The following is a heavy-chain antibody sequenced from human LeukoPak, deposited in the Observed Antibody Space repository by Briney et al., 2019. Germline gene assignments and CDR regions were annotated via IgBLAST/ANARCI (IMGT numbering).Heavy chain of an antibody. CDR1: GVSISSSSYY. Sequence: PSETLSLTCTVSGVSISSSSYYWGWIRPPPGKGLEWIGTIYYSGSTYYNPSLKSRLTMSVDTSKNQFSLKLSSVTVADTAIYYCARQTYYYDSSGHPYWYFDLWGRGTLVTVSS. CDR3: ARQTYYYDSSGHPYWYFDL. J-gene: IGHJ2*01. D-gene: IGHD3-22*01. V-gene: IGHV4-39*01. CDR2: IYYSGST.